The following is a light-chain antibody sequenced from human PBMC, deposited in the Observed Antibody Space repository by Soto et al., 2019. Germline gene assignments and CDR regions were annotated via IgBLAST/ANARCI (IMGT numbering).Light chain of an antibody. V-gene: IGLV2-14*03. CDR2: AVT. CDR1: SRDVGGYNS. J-gene: IGLJ2*01. CDR3: CSYTSSNTLI. Sequence: QSALTQPASVSGSPGQSITISCTGTSRDVGGYNSVSWYQQHPGKAPRLIIYAVTNRPSGISNRFFGSKSDNTASLTISGLQAEDEADYYCCSYTSSNTLIFGGGTKLTVL.